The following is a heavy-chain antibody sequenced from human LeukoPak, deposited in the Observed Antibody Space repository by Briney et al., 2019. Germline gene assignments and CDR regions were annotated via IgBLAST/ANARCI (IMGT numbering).Heavy chain of an antibody. Sequence: SRTLSHTCTESVGSISSGIYYWGCIRHPAGDGLEWIVLIGTRGTTNYNPPLKSRATLPVQTSSNQFSWKWTSVTATETAVHYCARDRPQDERGYDYFYYSYMDVWGKGTTVTVSS. J-gene: IGHJ6*03. CDR2: IGTRGTT. CDR3: ARDRPQDERGYDYFYYSYMDV. V-gene: IGHV4-61*02. CDR1: VGSISSGIYY. D-gene: IGHD5-18*01.